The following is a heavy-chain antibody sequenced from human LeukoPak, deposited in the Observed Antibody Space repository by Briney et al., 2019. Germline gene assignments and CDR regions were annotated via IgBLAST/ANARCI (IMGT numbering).Heavy chain of an antibody. J-gene: IGHJ3*02. Sequence: GASVKVSCKSSGYTFTKYVIYWVRQAPGQRLEWMGWINAGNGNTKHSQKFQGRVTITRDTSASTAYMELSSLRSEDTAVYYCARWDSGLDAFDIWGQGTMVTVSS. CDR2: INAGNGNT. CDR1: GYTFTKYV. V-gene: IGHV1-3*01. D-gene: IGHD1-26*01. CDR3: ARWDSGLDAFDI.